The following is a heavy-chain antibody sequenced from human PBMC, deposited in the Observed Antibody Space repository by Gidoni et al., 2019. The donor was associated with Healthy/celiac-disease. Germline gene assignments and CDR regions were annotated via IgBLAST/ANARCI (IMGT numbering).Heavy chain of an antibody. J-gene: IGHJ4*02. Sequence: EVQRVESGGGLVKPGGSLRLSGAASGFTFSSYIMNWVRQAPGKGLEWVSSISSSRSYIYYADSVKGRFTISRDNAKNSLYLQMNSLRAEDTAVYYCARGSSRDSSALDYWGQGTLVTVSS. V-gene: IGHV3-21*01. CDR3: ARGSSRDSSALDY. CDR2: ISSSRSYI. D-gene: IGHD3-22*01. CDR1: GFTFSSYI.